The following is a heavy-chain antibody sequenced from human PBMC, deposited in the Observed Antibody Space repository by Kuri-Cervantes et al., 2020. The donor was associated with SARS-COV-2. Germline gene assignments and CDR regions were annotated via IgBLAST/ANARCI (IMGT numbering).Heavy chain of an antibody. J-gene: IGHJ5*02. V-gene: IGHV4-4*07. Sequence: SETLSLTCTVSGGSISSYYWSWIRQPAGKGLEWIGRIYTSGSTNYNPSLKSRVTMSVDTSKNQFSLKLSSVTAADTAVYYCARDRFYYDSHWFDPWGQGTLVTVSS. CDR1: GGSISSYY. CDR3: ARDRFYYDSHWFDP. D-gene: IGHD3-22*01. CDR2: IYTSGST.